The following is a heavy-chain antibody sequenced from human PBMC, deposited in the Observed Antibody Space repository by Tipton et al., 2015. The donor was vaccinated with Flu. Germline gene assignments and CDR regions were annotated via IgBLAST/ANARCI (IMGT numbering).Heavy chain of an antibody. J-gene: IGHJ6*02. D-gene: IGHD2-21*02. Sequence: QVQLVQSGAEVKKPGASVKVSCEAFGYTLTDNAMYWVRQAPGQRLEWMGWINAGNGNIWYSQKFQGRVRITRDTSVTTVYMELSSLASEDTAVYYCARDRIATVISRGGFGMAVWGQGTAVTVSS. V-gene: IGHV1-3*01. CDR3: ARDRIATVISRGGFGMAV. CDR1: GYTLTDNA. CDR2: INAGNGNI.